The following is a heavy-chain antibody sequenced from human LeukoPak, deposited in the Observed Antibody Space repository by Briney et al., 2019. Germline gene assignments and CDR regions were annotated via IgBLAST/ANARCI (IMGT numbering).Heavy chain of an antibody. CDR2: INSDGSWT. CDR3: VSFYETY. CDR1: GNYW. Sequence: PGGSRRLSCAASGNYWMHWVRQAPGKGLVWVSHINSDGSWTSYADSVKGRFTISKDNAKNTVYLQMNNLRAEDTAVYYCVSFYETYWGRGTLVTVPS. J-gene: IGHJ4*02. D-gene: IGHD2-2*01. V-gene: IGHV3-74*01.